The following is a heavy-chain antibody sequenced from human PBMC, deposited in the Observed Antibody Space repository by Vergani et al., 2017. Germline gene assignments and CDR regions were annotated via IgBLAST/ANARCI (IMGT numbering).Heavy chain of an antibody. V-gene: IGHV5-51*01. J-gene: IGHJ3*02. D-gene: IGHD3-10*01. CDR3: ARRVTMVRGVISKYDAFDI. CDR2: IYPGDSDT. Sequence: EVQLVQSGAEVKKPGESLKISCKGSGYSFTSYWIGWMRQMPGKGLEWMGIIYPGDSDTRYSPSFQGQVTISADKSISTAYLQWSSLKASDTAMYYCARRVTMVRGVISKYDAFDIWGQGTMVTVSS. CDR1: GYSFTSYW.